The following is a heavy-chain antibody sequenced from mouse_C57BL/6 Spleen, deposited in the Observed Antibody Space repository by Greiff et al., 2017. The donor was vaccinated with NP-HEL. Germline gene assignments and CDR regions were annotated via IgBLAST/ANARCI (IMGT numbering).Heavy chain of an antibody. Sequence: QVQLQQPGAELVRPGSSVKLSCKASGYTFTSYWMHWVKQRPIQGLEWIGNIDPSDSETHYNQKFKDKATLTVDKSSSTAYMQLSSLTSEDSAVYYCARDYYGSRYLDVWGAGTTVTVSS. CDR1: GYTFTSYW. CDR3: ARDYYGSRYLDV. V-gene: IGHV1-52*01. CDR2: IDPSDSET. D-gene: IGHD1-1*01. J-gene: IGHJ1*01.